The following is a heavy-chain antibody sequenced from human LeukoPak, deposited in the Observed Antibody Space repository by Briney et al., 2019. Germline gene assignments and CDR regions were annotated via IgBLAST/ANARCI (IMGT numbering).Heavy chain of an antibody. CDR3: ARDTAAAGKDYYYMDV. V-gene: IGHV1-46*01. J-gene: IGHJ6*03. CDR1: GYTLTSYY. CDR2: INPSGGST. D-gene: IGHD6-13*01. Sequence: GASVKVSCKASGYTLTSYYMHWVRQAPGQGLEWMGIINPSGGSTSYAQKFQGRVTMTRDMPTSTVYMELSRLRSDDTAVYYCARDTAAAGKDYYYMDVWGKGTTVTVSS.